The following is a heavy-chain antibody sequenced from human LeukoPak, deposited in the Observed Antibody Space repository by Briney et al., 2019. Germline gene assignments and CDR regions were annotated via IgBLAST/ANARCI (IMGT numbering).Heavy chain of an antibody. CDR2: IYYSGGT. CDR3: AREGSGRSYYFDY. J-gene: IGHJ4*02. V-gene: IGHV4-59*12. CDR1: GGSISSYY. Sequence: SETLSLTCTVSGGSISSYYWSWIRQPPGKGLEWIGYIYYSGGTNYNPSLKSRVTISVDTSKNQFSLKLSSVTAADTAVYYCAREGSGRSYYFDYWGQGTLVTVSS. D-gene: IGHD2-15*01.